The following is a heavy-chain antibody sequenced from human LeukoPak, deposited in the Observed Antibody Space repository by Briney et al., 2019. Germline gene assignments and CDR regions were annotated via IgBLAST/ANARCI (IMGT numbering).Heavy chain of an antibody. V-gene: IGHV4-59*01. J-gene: IGHJ4*02. CDR2: IYYSGST. CDR1: GGSFSGYY. CDR3: ARSSSGTYGKFDY. D-gene: IGHD1-26*01. Sequence: SETLSLTCAVYGGSFSGYYWSWIRQPPRKGLEWIGFIYYSGSTSYNPSLKSRVTISLDTSKNQFSLELSSVTAADTAVYYCARSSSGTYGKFDYWGQGTLVTVSS.